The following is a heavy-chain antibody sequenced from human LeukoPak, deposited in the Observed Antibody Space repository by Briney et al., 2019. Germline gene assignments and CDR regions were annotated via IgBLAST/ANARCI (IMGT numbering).Heavy chain of an antibody. CDR3: ARHGRSSSTLDY. D-gene: IGHD2-2*01. CDR2: ISSNGGST. V-gene: IGHV3-64*01. CDR1: GFTFSSYA. J-gene: IGHJ4*02. Sequence: HPGGSLRLSCAASGFTFSSYAIHWVRQAPGKGLEYVSAISSNGGSTYYANSVKGRFTISRDNSKNTLYLQMNSLRAEDTAVYYCARHGRSSSTLDYWGQGTLVTVSS.